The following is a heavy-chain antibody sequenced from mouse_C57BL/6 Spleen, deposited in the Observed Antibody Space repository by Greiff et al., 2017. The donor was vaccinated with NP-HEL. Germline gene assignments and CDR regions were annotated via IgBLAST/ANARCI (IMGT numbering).Heavy chain of an antibody. D-gene: IGHD2-3*01. CDR1: GYSFTDYN. V-gene: IGHV1-22*01. J-gene: IGHJ1*03. CDR3: ARSDGYGYFDV. CDR2: INPNNGGT. Sequence: VQLQQSGPELVKPGASVKISCKASGYSFTDYNMNWVKQSNGKSLEWIGYINPNNGGTSYNQKFKGKATLTVNKSSSTAYMELRSLTSEDSAVYYCARSDGYGYFDVWGTGTTVTVSS.